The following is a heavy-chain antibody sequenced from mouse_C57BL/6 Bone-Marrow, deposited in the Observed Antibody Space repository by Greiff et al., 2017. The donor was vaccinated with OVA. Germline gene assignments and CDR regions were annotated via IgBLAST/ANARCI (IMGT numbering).Heavy chain of an antibody. J-gene: IGHJ2*01. CDR3: ARFYYGNSYFDY. Sequence: EVQLQQSGPELVKPGASVKMSCKASGYTFTDYNMHWVKQSHGKSLEWIGYINPNNGGTSYNQKFKGKATLTVNKSSSTAYMELRSLTSEDSAVYYCARFYYGNSYFDYWGQGTTLTVSS. D-gene: IGHD2-1*01. V-gene: IGHV1-22*01. CDR2: INPNNGGT. CDR1: GYTFTDYN.